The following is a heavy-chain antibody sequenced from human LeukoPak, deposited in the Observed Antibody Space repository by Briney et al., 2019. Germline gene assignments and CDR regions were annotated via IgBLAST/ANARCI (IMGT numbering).Heavy chain of an antibody. CDR1: GYTFTGYY. Sequence: ASVKVSCKASGYTFTGYYMHWVRQAPGQGLEWMGWISAYNGNTNYAQKLQGRVTMTTDTSTSTAYMELRSLRSDDTAVYYCARSSLVPDDYWGQGTLVTVSS. CDR2: ISAYNGNT. V-gene: IGHV1-18*01. CDR3: ARSSLVPDDY. J-gene: IGHJ4*02. D-gene: IGHD6-13*01.